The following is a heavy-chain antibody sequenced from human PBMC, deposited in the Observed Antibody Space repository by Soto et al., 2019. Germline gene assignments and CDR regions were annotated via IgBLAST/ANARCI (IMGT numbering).Heavy chain of an antibody. CDR1: GASISSHY. D-gene: IGHD3-22*01. CDR2: IYHTGST. CDR3: ARGFYDSSGYSNPFDF. V-gene: IGHV4-59*11. J-gene: IGHJ4*02. Sequence: SETLSLTCSVSGASISSHYWSWIRQTPGKGLEWIGYIYHTGSTNYNPSLKSRLTISIDTSKNQFSLKLSSVTAADTALYYCARGFYDSSGYSNPFDFWSPGTLVTVSS.